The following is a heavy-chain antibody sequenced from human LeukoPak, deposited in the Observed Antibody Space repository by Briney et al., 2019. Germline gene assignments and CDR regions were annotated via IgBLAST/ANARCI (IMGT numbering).Heavy chain of an antibody. J-gene: IGHJ2*01. CDR1: GGSSSGYY. D-gene: IGHD3-3*01. CDR2: IYFSGNT. V-gene: IGHV4-59*12. CDR3: ASSGEDFWRGYWHLDF. Sequence: SETLSLTCTVSGGSSSGYYWSWIRQRPGKGLEWIGYIYFSGNTNYNPSLKSRVTISADTSKNQFSPKLSSVTAADTAVYYCASSGEDFWRGYWHLDFWGRGTLVTVSS.